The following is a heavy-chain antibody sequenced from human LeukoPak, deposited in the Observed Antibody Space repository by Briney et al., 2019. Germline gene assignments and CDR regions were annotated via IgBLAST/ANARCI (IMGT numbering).Heavy chain of an antibody. CDR2: ISSSGSTI. J-gene: IGHJ6*03. V-gene: IGHV3-48*03. CDR3: ARGSVVAATEAHYYYYMDV. CDR1: GFTFSSYE. D-gene: IGHD2-15*01. Sequence: GGSLRLSCAASGFTFSSYEMNWVRQAPGKGLEWVSYISSSGSTIYYADSVKGRFTISRDNAKNSLYLQMNSLRAEDTAVYYCARGSVVAATEAHYYYYMDVWGKGTTVTVSS.